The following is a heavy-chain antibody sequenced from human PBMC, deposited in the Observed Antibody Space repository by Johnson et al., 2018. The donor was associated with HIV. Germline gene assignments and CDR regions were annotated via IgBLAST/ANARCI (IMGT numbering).Heavy chain of an antibody. V-gene: IGHV3-30*09. Sequence: QVQLVESGGGVVQPGRSLRLSCAASGFTFSSYAIHWVRQAPGKGLEWVAVISNDGRNKNYADSVRGRFAISRDNSKNTLYLQMNSRRGEDTAVYYCAKVGFSVTMIVGRRGRSNAFDIWGQGTMVTVSS. J-gene: IGHJ3*02. CDR3: AKVGFSVTMIVGRRGRSNAFDI. D-gene: IGHD3-22*01. CDR2: ISNDGRNK. CDR1: GFTFSSYA.